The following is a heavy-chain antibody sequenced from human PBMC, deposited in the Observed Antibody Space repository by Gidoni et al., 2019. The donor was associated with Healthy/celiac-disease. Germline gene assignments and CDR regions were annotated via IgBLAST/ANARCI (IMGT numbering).Heavy chain of an antibody. CDR2: INHSGST. CDR1: GGSFSGYY. D-gene: IGHD3-10*01. Sequence: QAQLQQWGAGLLKPSETLSLTCAVYGGSFSGYYWGWIRQPPGTGLGWIGEINHSGSTNYNPSLKSRVTISVDTSKNRFSLKLSSVADADAAVYYCAGGGGLGYWGQGTLVTVSS. V-gene: IGHV4-34*01. J-gene: IGHJ4*02. CDR3: AGGGGLGY.